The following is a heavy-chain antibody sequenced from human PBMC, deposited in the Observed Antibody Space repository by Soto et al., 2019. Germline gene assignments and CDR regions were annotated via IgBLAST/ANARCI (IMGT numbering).Heavy chain of an antibody. V-gene: IGHV1-18*01. Sequence: QVQLVQSGAEVKKPGASVKVSCKASGYTFTTYGISWVRQAPGQGLEWMGLINTYNGNTNYAQILQGRVTMTTDTSTSTAYMELRSLRSDDTAVYYCARDNSAGHDTFDIWGQGTMVTVSS. CDR2: INTYNGNT. D-gene: IGHD4-4*01. CDR1: GYTFTTYG. CDR3: ARDNSAGHDTFDI. J-gene: IGHJ3*02.